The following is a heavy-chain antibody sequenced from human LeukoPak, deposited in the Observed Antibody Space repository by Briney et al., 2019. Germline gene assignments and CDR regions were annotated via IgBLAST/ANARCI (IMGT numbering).Heavy chain of an antibody. CDR3: ARGRRGSSWYAGYYYYGMDV. Sequence: PSETLSFTCAVYGGSFSGYYWSWIRQPPGKGLEWIGEINHSGSTNYNPSLKSRVTISVDTSKNQFSLKLSSVTAADTAVYYCARGRRGSSWYAGYYYYGMDVWGQGTTVTVSS. V-gene: IGHV4-34*01. CDR2: INHSGST. CDR1: GGSFSGYY. D-gene: IGHD6-13*01. J-gene: IGHJ6*02.